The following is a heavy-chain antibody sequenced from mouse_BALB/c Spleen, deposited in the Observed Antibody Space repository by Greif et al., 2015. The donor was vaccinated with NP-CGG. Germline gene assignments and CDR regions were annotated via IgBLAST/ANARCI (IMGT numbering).Heavy chain of an antibody. D-gene: IGHD1-2*01. CDR3: AREGTRATAWFAY. J-gene: IGHJ3*01. CDR2: IYPGDGDT. V-gene: IGHV1-80*01. CDR1: GYAFRSYW. Sequence: VQLQQSGAELVRPGSSVKISCKASGYAFRSYWMNWVKQRPGQGLEWIGQIYPGDGDTNYNGKFKGKATLTADKSSSTAYMQLSSLTSEDSAVYFCAREGTRATAWFAYWGQGTLVTVSA.